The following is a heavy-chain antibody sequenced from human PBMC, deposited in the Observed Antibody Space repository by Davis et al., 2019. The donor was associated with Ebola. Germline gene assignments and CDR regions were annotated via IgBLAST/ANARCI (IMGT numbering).Heavy chain of an antibody. CDR2: IRYDGSNK. CDR1: GFTFSSYG. Sequence: PGGSLRLSCAASGFTFSSYGMHWVRQAPGKGLEWVAFIRYDGSNKYYADSVKGRFTISRDNSKNTLYLQMNSLRAEDTAVYYCAKATRSWRVGATTFDYWGQGTPVTVSS. V-gene: IGHV3-30*02. CDR3: AKATRSWRVGATTFDY. D-gene: IGHD1-26*01. J-gene: IGHJ4*02.